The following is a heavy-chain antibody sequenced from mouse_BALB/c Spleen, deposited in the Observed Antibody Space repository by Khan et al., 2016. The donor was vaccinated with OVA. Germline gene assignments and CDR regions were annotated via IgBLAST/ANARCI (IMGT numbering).Heavy chain of an antibody. V-gene: IGHV5-6-5*01. Sequence: EVQLVESGGGLVTPGRFLKVSCAASGFTFSNYAMSWVRQTPEKRLEWVASISTGGSTYYPDSVKGRFTISRDNARNILYLQMSSLRSEDTAMYYCARDYWFVYWGQGTLVTVSA. J-gene: IGHJ3*01. CDR3: ARDYWFVY. CDR2: ISTGGST. CDR1: GFTFSNYA.